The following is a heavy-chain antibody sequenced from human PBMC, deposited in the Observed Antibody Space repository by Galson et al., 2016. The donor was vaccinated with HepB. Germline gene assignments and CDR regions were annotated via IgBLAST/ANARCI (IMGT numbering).Heavy chain of an antibody. J-gene: IGHJ4*02. CDR3: AAAVNYDFWSGYNFDH. CDR1: RGSVNNYF. V-gene: IGHV4-4*07. D-gene: IGHD3-3*01. CDR2: IFRNGSC. Sequence: TLSLTCTVSRGSVNNYFWNWIRQPAGRGLEWIGRIFRNGSCDYSPSLKSRLTLSVDTSQNRFSLKLRSVTAADTAIYYRAAAVNYDFWSGYNFDHWGQGILVTVSS.